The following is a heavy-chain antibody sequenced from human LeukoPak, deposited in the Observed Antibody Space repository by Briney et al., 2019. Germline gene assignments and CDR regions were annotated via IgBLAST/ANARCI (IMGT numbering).Heavy chain of an antibody. CDR1: GFTFGSYG. CDR3: ARGPIVVVADDAFDI. V-gene: IGHV3-33*01. D-gene: IGHD3-22*01. J-gene: IGHJ3*02. Sequence: GRSLRLSCAASGFTFGSYGMHWVRQAPGKGLEWVAVIWYDGSNKYYADSVKGRFTISRDNSKNTLYLQMNSLRAEDTAVYYCARGPIVVVADDAFDIWGQGTMVTVSS. CDR2: IWYDGSNK.